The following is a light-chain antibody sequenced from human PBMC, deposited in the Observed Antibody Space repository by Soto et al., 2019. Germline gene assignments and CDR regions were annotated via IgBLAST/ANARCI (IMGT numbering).Light chain of an antibody. CDR1: SSDVGGYNY. Sequence: QSALTQPPSASGSPGQSVTISCTGTSSDVGGYNYVSWYQQHAGKGPKLMIYEVTKRPSGVPNRFSGSRSGNTASLTISGLQTEDEADYYCSSFTGGSTLVVFGGGTKLTVL. J-gene: IGLJ2*01. CDR3: SSFTGGSTLVV. V-gene: IGLV2-8*01. CDR2: EVT.